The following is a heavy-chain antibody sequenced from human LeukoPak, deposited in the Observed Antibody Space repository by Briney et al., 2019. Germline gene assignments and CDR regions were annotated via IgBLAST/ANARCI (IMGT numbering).Heavy chain of an antibody. J-gene: IGHJ4*02. D-gene: IGHD6-13*01. V-gene: IGHV4-34*01. CDR2: INHSGST. CDR3: ARDQGGSSWYQTDY. CDR1: GGSFSGYY. Sequence: SETLSLTCAVYGGSFSGYYWSWIRQPPGKGLEWIGEINHSGSTNYNPSLKSRVTISVDTSKNQFSLKLSSVTAADTAVYYCARDQGGSSWYQTDYWGQGTLVTVSS.